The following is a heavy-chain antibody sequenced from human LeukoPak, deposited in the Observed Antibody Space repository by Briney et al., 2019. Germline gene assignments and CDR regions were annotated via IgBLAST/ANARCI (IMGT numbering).Heavy chain of an antibody. Sequence: SQTLSLTCTVSGGSISGGSYYWSWIRQPAGKGLEWIGRIYTSGSTNYNPSLKSRVTISVDTSKNQFSLKLSSVTAAVTAVYYCARDANTYYDFWSGYYYNWFDPWGQGTLVTVSS. CDR3: ARDANTYYDFWSGYYYNWFDP. V-gene: IGHV4-61*02. CDR1: GGSISGGSYY. J-gene: IGHJ5*02. CDR2: IYTSGST. D-gene: IGHD3-3*01.